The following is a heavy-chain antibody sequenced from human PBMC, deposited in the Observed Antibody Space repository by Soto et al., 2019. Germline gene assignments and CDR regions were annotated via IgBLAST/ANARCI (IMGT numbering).Heavy chain of an antibody. Sequence: GGPLRLSCADFGFSFSDYEMNWVRQAAGKGQEWLSYISSASSTIYYADTVKGRFTISGDKAKRSLYLQMNSLRLDDSAVYYCDRGGSCYTFDYWGHGSLVT. CDR3: DRGGSCYTFDY. CDR1: GFSFSDYE. CDR2: ISSASSTI. J-gene: IGHJ4*01. D-gene: IGHD2-15*01. V-gene: IGHV3-48*03.